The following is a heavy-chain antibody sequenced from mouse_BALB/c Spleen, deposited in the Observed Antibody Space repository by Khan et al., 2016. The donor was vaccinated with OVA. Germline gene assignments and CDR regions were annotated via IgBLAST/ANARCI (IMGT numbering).Heavy chain of an antibody. J-gene: IGHJ4*01. V-gene: IGHV3-2*02. CDR2: ISYSGTT. D-gene: IGHD1-1*01. CDR3: ARQNYYGYVMDY. CDR1: GYSITSDYA. Sequence: EVQLVETGPGLVKPSQSLSLTCTVTGYSITSDYAWNWIRQFPGNKLEWMGYISYSGTTSYNPSLKSRISITRDTSKNQFFLQLNSVTSEDTATYYCARQNYYGYVMDYWGQGTSVTVSS.